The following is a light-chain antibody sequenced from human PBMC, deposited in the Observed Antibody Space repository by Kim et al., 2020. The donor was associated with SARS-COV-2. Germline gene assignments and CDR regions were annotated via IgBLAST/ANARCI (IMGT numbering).Light chain of an antibody. V-gene: IGLV10-54*01. CDR3: SAWDYSVNAWV. Sequence: RQTDTPSCTGDGKNFGNEGAAWLQQHQGHPPKLLFYRNNNRPSGISERLSASRSGNTASLTITGLQPEDEADYYCSAWDYSVNAWVFGGGTQLTVL. CDR2: RNN. CDR1: GKNFGNEG. J-gene: IGLJ3*02.